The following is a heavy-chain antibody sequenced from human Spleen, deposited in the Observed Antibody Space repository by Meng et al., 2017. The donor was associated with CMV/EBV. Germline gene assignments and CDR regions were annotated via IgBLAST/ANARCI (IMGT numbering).Heavy chain of an antibody. CDR3: ARRLELYYFDY. V-gene: IGHV1-46*01. D-gene: IGHD1-7*01. Sequence: QVRLVPVGGWVKKPGASAKVSCKASGYTCTSYYMHWVRQAPGKGLEWMGIINPSGGSTSYAQKFQGRVTMARDTSTSTVYMELSSLRSENTAVYYCARRLELYYFDYWGQGTLVTVSS. CDR2: INPSGGST. CDR1: GYTCTSYY. J-gene: IGHJ4*02.